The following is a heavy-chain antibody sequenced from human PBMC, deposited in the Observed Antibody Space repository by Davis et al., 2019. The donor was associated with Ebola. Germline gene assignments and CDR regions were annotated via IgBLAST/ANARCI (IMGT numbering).Heavy chain of an antibody. CDR1: GLSFGDYA. CDR3: VKTRSNWWNDALEI. D-gene: IGHD2-8*02. Sequence: AGSLRLSCTASGLSFGDYAMNWVRQAPGKGLEWVAVISYDGSNKYYADSVKGRFTISRDNSKNTLDLQMNSLRPEDTAVYYCVKTRSNWWNDALEIWGRGTMVIVSS. J-gene: IGHJ3*02. V-gene: IGHV3-30*04. CDR2: ISYDGSNK.